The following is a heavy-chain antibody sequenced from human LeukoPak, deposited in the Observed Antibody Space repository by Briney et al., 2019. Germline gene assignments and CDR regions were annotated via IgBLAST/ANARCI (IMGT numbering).Heavy chain of an antibody. V-gene: IGHV4-59*08. CDR1: GGSVSSYY. J-gene: IGHJ6*02. Sequence: SETLSLTCSVSGGSVSSYYWSWIRQSPGKGLEWIGYIYYSGSTNYNPSLKSRVTISVDTSQNQFSLKLNSVTAADTAVYYCARGWLDVWGQGTTVTVSS. CDR2: IYYSGST. CDR3: ARGWLDV. D-gene: IGHD2-15*01.